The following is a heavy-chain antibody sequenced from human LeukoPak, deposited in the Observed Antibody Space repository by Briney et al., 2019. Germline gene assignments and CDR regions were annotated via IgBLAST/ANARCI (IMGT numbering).Heavy chain of an antibody. J-gene: IGHJ4*02. D-gene: IGHD6-19*01. CDR1: GYTFTGYY. CDR2: INPNSGGT. V-gene: IGHV1-2*02. Sequence: ASVKVSCKASGYTFTGYYMHWVRQAPGQGLEWMGWINPNSGGTNYAQKFQGRVTMTRDTSISTAYMELSRLRSDDTAVYYCARDRTGIAVAGSLDYWGQGTLVTVSS. CDR3: ARDRTGIAVAGSLDY.